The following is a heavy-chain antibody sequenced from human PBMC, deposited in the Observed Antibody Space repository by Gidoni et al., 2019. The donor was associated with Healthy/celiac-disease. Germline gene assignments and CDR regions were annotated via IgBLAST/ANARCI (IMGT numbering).Heavy chain of an antibody. CDR1: GFTFSSYS. CDR3: AREPDLRVPTRNYFDY. Sequence: EVQLVESGGGLVKPGGSLRLSCAASGFTFSSYSMNWVRQAPGKGLECVSSISSSSSYIYYADSVKGRFTISRDNAKNSLYLQMNSLRAEDTAVYYCAREPDLRVPTRNYFDYWGQGTLVTVSS. D-gene: IGHD3-10*01. V-gene: IGHV3-21*01. J-gene: IGHJ4*02. CDR2: ISSSSSYI.